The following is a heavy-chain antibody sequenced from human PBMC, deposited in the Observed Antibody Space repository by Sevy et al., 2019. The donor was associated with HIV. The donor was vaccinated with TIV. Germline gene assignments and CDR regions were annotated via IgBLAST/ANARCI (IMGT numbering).Heavy chain of an antibody. CDR3: ADRGGAHYYDSSGYYTRAEYFEH. D-gene: IGHD3-22*01. Sequence: SGPTLVNPTQTLTLTCTFSGFSLSTSGVGVGWIRQPPGKALEWLAVIYWNDDQRYSPSLKSRITLTKDTSKNQVVLTMTNMDPVDTATYYCADRGGAHYYDSSGYYTRAEYFEHWGQGTLVTVSS. CDR1: GFSLSTSGVG. J-gene: IGHJ1*01. V-gene: IGHV2-5*01. CDR2: IYWNDDQ.